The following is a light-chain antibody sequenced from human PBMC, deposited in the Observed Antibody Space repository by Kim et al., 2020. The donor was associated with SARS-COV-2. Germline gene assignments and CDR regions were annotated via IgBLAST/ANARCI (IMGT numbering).Light chain of an antibody. CDR1: QSISSY. Sequence: EIVLTQSPATLSLSPGERATLSCRASQSISSYLAWYQQKPGQSPRLLIYDTSNRATDIPARFSGSGSGTDFTLTIDSLEPEDFAVYYCQQRYDWPLTFGGGTKVDIK. V-gene: IGKV3-11*01. J-gene: IGKJ4*01. CDR2: DTS. CDR3: QQRYDWPLT.